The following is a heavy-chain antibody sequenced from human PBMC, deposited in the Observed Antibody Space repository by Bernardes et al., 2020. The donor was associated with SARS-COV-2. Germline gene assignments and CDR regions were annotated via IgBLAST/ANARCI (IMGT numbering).Heavy chain of an antibody. D-gene: IGHD1-1*01. V-gene: IGHV4-4*02. CDR3: VSNGYYSLDY. CDR2: IHHNGNS. Sequence: SEPLYLTCAVSGDSITGDSWWSWVRQSPEKGLEWIGEIHHNGNSNYNPSLESRVTFLLDKSKNQFSLRLSSVTAADTAFYYCVSNGYYSLDYWSQGTLVTVSS. CDR1: GDSITGDSW. J-gene: IGHJ4*02.